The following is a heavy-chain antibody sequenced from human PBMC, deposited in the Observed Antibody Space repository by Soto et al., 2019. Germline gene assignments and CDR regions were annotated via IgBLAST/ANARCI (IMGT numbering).Heavy chain of an antibody. D-gene: IGHD3-9*01. CDR2: ISNDGSNK. J-gene: IGHJ4*02. CDR3: AKAHYDILTIADY. V-gene: IGHV3-30*18. CDR1: GFTFRTYG. Sequence: QVPLVESGGGVVQPGRSLRLSCTASGFTFRTYGMHWVRQAPGKGLEWVAVISNDGSNKYYPDSVTGRFTISRDNSENTLYLQMNSLRVEDTAVYYCAKAHYDILTIADYWGQGTLVTVSS.